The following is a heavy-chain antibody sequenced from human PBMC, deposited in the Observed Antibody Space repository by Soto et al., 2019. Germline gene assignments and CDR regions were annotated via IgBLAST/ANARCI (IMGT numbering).Heavy chain of an antibody. Sequence: ASVKVSCKTSGYTFTDYYIHWVRQAPGQGLEWMGWINPNSGGTDSAQKFQGRVTMTRDTTITTAYMELSRLRLDDTAVYYCAAEMTFGKLSVVWGQGTTVTVSS. V-gene: IGHV1-2*02. D-gene: IGHD3-16*02. CDR3: AAEMTFGKLSVV. CDR1: GYTFTDYY. J-gene: IGHJ6*02. CDR2: INPNSGGT.